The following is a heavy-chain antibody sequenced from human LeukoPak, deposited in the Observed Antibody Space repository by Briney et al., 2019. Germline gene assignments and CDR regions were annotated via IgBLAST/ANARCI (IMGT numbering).Heavy chain of an antibody. Sequence: PSETLSLTCAVYGVSFSGYYWSWIRQPPGKGLEWIGEINHSGSTNYNPSLKSRVTISVDTSKNQFSLKLSSVTAADTAVYYCASGGYNYAFDYWGQGTLVTVSS. CDR1: GVSFSGYY. CDR2: INHSGST. V-gene: IGHV4-34*01. J-gene: IGHJ4*02. CDR3: ASGGYNYAFDY. D-gene: IGHD5-24*01.